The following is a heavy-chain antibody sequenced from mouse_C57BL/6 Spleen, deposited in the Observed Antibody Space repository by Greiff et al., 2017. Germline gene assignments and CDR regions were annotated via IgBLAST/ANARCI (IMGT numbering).Heavy chain of an antibody. J-gene: IGHJ1*03. CDR3: ARRGYGNYVWYFDV. Sequence: VQLKQSGPELVKPGASVKISCKASGYTFTDYYMNWVKQSHGKSLEWIGDINPNNGGPSYNQKFKGKATLTVDKSSSTAYMELRSLTSEDSAVYYCARRGYGNYVWYFDVWGTGTTVTVSS. D-gene: IGHD2-10*02. CDR1: GYTFTDYY. CDR2: INPNNGGP. V-gene: IGHV1-26*01.